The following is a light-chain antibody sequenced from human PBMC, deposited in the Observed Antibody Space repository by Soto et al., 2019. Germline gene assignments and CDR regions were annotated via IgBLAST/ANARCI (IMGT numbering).Light chain of an antibody. Sequence: EIVMTQSPATLSVSPGERATLSCRASQSVSSNLAWYQQKPGQAPRLLIHGASTRATGIPARFSGSGSGTEFTLTISSLQSEDFAVYYCQQYNNWPYTLGQGTKMEIK. J-gene: IGKJ2*01. V-gene: IGKV3-15*01. CDR1: QSVSSN. CDR2: GAS. CDR3: QQYNNWPYT.